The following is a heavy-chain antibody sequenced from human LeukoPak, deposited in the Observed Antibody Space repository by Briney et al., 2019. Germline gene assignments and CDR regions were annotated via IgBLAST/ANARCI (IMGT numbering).Heavy chain of an antibody. D-gene: IGHD2-2*02. Sequence: GGSLRLSCAASGFTFSSYAMSWVRQAPGKGLEWVSAISGSGGSTYYADSVKGRFTISRDNSKNTLYLQMNSLRAEDTAVYYCAKSRHYKYCSSTSCYTGFYFDYWGQGTLVTVSS. CDR2: ISGSGGST. CDR1: GFTFSSYA. V-gene: IGHV3-23*01. CDR3: AKSRHYKYCSSTSCYTGFYFDY. J-gene: IGHJ4*02.